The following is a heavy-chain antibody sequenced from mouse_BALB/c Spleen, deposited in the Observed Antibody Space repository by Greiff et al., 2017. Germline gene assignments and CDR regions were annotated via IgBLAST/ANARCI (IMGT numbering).Heavy chain of an antibody. J-gene: IGHJ2*01. V-gene: IGHV3-2*02. CDR2: ISYSGST. CDR3: ARGLRRGLDY. Sequence: EVKLEESGPGLVKPSQSLSLTCTVTGYSITSDYAWNWIRQFPGNKLEWMGYISYSGSTSYNPSLKSRISITRDTSKNQFFLQLNSVTTEDTATYYCARGLRRGLDYWGQGTTLTVSS. D-gene: IGHD2-2*01. CDR1: GYSITSDYA.